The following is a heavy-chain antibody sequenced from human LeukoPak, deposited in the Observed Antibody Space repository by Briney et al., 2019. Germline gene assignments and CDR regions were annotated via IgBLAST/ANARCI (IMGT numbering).Heavy chain of an antibody. CDR1: GFTFSDYY. D-gene: IGHD3-10*01. Sequence: GGSLRLSCAASGFTFSDYYMSWIRQAPGKGLEWVSYISSSGITIYYADSVKGRFTISRDNAKNSLYLHMNSLRAEDTAVYYCARDPLLWFGELSDLNWFDPWGQGTLVTVSS. J-gene: IGHJ5*02. V-gene: IGHV3-11*01. CDR3: ARDPLLWFGELSDLNWFDP. CDR2: ISSSGITI.